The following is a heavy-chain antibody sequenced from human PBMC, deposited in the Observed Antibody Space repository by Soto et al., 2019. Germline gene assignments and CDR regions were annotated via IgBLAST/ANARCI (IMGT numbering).Heavy chain of an antibody. V-gene: IGHV3-7*01. CDR2: INPDGSEK. CDR1: GFTFSSFW. J-gene: IGHJ4*02. Sequence: PGGSLRLSCAASGFTFSSFWMDWVRQAPGKGLEWLANINPDGSEKHYVDSVKGRFTISRDNAKNSLYLQMSSLTAEASALYYCSRSLDSWGQGTRVTVSS. CDR3: SRSLDS.